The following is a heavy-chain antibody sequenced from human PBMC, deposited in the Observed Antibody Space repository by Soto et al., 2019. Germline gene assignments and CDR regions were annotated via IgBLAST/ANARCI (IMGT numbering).Heavy chain of an antibody. V-gene: IGHV1-18*01. J-gene: IGHJ4*02. CDR3: ARDFQAAAGPGTPGDY. CDR2: ISAYNGNT. CDR1: GYTFTSYG. Sequence: QVQLVQSGAEVKKPGASVKVSCKASGYTFTSYGISWVRQAPGQGLEGLGWISAYNGNTTYAQKLQGRVTMTTDTSTSTAYMELRSLRSDDTAVYYCARDFQAAAGPGTPGDYWGQGTLVTVSS. D-gene: IGHD6-13*01.